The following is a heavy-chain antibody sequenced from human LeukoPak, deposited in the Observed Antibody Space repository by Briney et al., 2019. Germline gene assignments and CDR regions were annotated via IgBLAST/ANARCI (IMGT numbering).Heavy chain of an antibody. Sequence: ASVKVSCKASGYTFTSYGISWVRQAPGQGLEWIGWISAYNGNTNYAQKLQGRVTMTTDTSTSTAYMELRSLRSDDTAVYYCARGPIVVVPAADNWFDPWGQGTLVTVSS. CDR3: ARGPIVVVPAADNWFDP. V-gene: IGHV1-18*01. CDR1: GYTFTSYG. D-gene: IGHD2-2*01. J-gene: IGHJ5*02. CDR2: ISAYNGNT.